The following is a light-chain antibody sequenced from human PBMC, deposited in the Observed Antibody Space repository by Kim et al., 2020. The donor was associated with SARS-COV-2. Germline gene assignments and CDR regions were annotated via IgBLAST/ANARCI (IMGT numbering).Light chain of an antibody. Sequence: SYELTQPPSVSVSPGQTASITCSGDKLGDKYACWYQQKPGQSPVLVIYQDSKRPSGIPERFSGSNSGNTATLTISGTQAMDEADYYCQAWDRTTVVFGGGIPLTVL. J-gene: IGLJ2*01. CDR1: KLGDKY. CDR3: QAWDRTTVV. V-gene: IGLV3-1*01. CDR2: QDS.